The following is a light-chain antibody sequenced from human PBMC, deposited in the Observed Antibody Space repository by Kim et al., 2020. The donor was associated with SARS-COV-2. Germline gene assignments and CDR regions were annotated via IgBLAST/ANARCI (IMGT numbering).Light chain of an antibody. Sequence: GQSITIPCIGTSSDVGGYNYVSWYQQHPGKAPKLMIYDVSNRPSGVSNRFSGSKSGNTASLTISGLQAEDEADYYCSSYTSSSTLVFGGGTQLTVL. J-gene: IGLJ2*01. V-gene: IGLV2-14*03. CDR2: DVS. CDR3: SSYTSSSTLV. CDR1: SSDVGGYNY.